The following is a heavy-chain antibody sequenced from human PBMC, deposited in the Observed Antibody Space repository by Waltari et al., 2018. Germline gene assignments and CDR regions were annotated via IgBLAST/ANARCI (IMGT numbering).Heavy chain of an antibody. J-gene: IGHJ4*02. Sequence: QVQLVESGGGVVQPGRSLRLSCAASGFTFSSYGIHGVRQAPGKGLEWVAVISYDGSNKYYADSVKGRFTISRDNSKNTLYLQMNSLRAEDTAVYYCAKDGGGKDIVVVPAANFDYWGQGTLVTVSS. V-gene: IGHV3-30*18. D-gene: IGHD2-2*01. CDR1: GFTFSSYG. CDR2: ISYDGSNK. CDR3: AKDGGGKDIVVVPAANFDY.